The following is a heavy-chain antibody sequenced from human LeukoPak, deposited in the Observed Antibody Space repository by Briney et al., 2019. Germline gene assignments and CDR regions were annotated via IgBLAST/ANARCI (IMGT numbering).Heavy chain of an antibody. D-gene: IGHD4/OR15-4a*01. CDR2: ISGSGDLT. CDR1: GFTFRNYA. V-gene: IGHV3-23*01. J-gene: IGHJ6*02. CDR3: AKPFVARMTIDPYYYYGVDV. Sequence: GGSLRLSCAASGFTFRNYAMTWVRQAPGKGLEWVSAISGSGDLTDYADSVKGRFTISRDNSKNTLYLQTNNLRAQDTAVYYCAKPFVARMTIDPYYYYGVDVWGQGTTVTVSS.